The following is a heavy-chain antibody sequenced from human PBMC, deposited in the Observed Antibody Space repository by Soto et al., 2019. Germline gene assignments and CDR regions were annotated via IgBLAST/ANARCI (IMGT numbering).Heavy chain of an antibody. CDR2: ISAYNGNT. J-gene: IGHJ3*02. CDR1: GYTFTSYG. Sequence: QVQLVQSGAEVKKTGASVKVSCKASGYTFTSYGISWVRQAPGQGLEWMGWISAYNGNTNYAQKLQGRVTMTTDTTTSTAYMELRSLRSDDTTVYYCARQAPVIAVAGTRRAFDIWGQGTMVTVSS. V-gene: IGHV1-18*01. CDR3: ARQAPVIAVAGTRRAFDI. D-gene: IGHD6-19*01.